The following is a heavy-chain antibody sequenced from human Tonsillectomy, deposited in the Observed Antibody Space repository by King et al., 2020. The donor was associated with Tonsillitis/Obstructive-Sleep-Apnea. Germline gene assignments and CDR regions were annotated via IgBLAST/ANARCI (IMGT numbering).Heavy chain of an antibody. D-gene: IGHD2-2*01. V-gene: IGHV4-34*01. J-gene: IGHJ5*02. Sequence: VQLPQWGAGLLKPSETLSLTCAVYGGSFSGYYWSWIRQPPGKGLEWIGEINHSGSTNYNPSLKSRVTISVDTSKNQFSLKLSSVTAADTAVYYCARGTGIVVVPAAAIRFDPWGQGTLVTVSS. CDR2: INHSGST. CDR3: ARGTGIVVVPAAAIRFDP. CDR1: GGSFSGYY.